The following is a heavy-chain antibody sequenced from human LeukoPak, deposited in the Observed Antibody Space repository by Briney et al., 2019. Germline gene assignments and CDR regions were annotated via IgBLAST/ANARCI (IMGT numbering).Heavy chain of an antibody. Sequence: EGSLRLSCAASGFTVSSNYMSWVRQAPGKGLEWVSVIYSGGSTYYADSVKGRFTISRDNSKNTLYLQMNSLRAEDTAVYYCARDRRISQSYYYYGMDVWGQGTTVTVSS. CDR1: GFTVSSNY. CDR2: IYSGGST. V-gene: IGHV3-66*02. CDR3: ARDRRISQSYYYYGMDV. J-gene: IGHJ6*02. D-gene: IGHD2-15*01.